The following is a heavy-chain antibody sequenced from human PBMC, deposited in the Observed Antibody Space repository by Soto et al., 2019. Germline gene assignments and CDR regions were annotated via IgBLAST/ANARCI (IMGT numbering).Heavy chain of an antibody. D-gene: IGHD6-19*01. CDR3: ASEWWVAGSFDY. CDR2: INPNSGCT. CDR1: GYTFTAYY. Sequence: QVQLAQSGAEVKKPGASVKVSCKPSGYTFTAYYTHWVRQAPGQGLEWMGWINPNSGCTNYAQKFQGWVTMTRDTSISTAFIDPGRRRSDDTAVYDCASEWWVAGSFDYWDQVTLVTVSS. V-gene: IGHV1-2*04. J-gene: IGHJ4*02.